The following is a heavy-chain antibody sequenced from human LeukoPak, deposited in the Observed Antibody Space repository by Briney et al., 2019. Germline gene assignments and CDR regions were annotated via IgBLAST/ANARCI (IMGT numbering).Heavy chain of an antibody. D-gene: IGHD2-15*01. CDR2: ISGSGGST. J-gene: IGHJ5*02. CDR3: ARDRGVVGQFDP. CDR1: GFTFSSYA. V-gene: IGHV3-23*01. Sequence: GGSLRLSCAASGFTFSSYAMSWVRQAPGKGLEWVSAISGSGGSTYYADSVKGRFTISRDNSKNTLYLQMNSLRAEDTAVYYCARDRGVVGQFDPWGQGTLVTVSS.